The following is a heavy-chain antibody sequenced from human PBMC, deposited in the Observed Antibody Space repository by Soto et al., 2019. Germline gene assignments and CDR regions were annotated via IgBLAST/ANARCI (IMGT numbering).Heavy chain of an antibody. Sequence: ASVKVSCKASGYTFTSYYMHWVRQAPGQGLERMGIINPSGGSTSYAQKFQGRVTMTRDTSTSTVYMELSSLRSEDTAVYYCARMGSMGYSGYDWSYCMDVWGQGTTVTVSS. J-gene: IGHJ6*02. CDR1: GYTFTSYY. V-gene: IGHV1-46*01. D-gene: IGHD5-12*01. CDR2: INPSGGST. CDR3: ARMGSMGYSGYDWSYCMDV.